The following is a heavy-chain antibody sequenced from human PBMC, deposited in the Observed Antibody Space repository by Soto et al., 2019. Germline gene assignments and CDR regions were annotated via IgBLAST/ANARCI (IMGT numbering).Heavy chain of an antibody. CDR2: IYYSGST. CDR3: ARSGYSYGPNPLLY. Sequence: SETLSLTCAVSGGSISSGGYSWSWIRQHPGKGLEWIGYIYYSGSTYYNPSLKSRVTISVDTSKNQFSLKLSSVTAADTAVYYCARSGYSYGPNPLLYWGQGTLVTVSS. J-gene: IGHJ4*02. CDR1: GGSISSGGYS. V-gene: IGHV4-31*11. D-gene: IGHD5-18*01.